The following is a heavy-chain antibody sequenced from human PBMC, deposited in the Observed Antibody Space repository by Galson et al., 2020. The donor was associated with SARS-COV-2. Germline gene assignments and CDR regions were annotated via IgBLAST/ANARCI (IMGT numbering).Heavy chain of an antibody. CDR1: GFTVSANY. CDR3: ARDRGGCYGLDV. J-gene: IGHJ6*02. V-gene: IGHV3-53*01. CDR2: IYSDGST. Sequence: GESLKISCAASGFTVSANYMSWVRQAPGKGLEWVSVIYSDGSTSYADSVKGRITISRDTSKNTLELQMNSLRAEDSAVYYCARDRGGCYGLDVWGQGTTVSVSS. D-gene: IGHD5-12*01.